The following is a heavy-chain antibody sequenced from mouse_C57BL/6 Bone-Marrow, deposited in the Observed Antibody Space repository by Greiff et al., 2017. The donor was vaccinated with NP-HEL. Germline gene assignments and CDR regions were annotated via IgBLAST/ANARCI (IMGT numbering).Heavy chain of an antibody. V-gene: IGHV1-82*01. CDR3: ARSITGTFAY. D-gene: IGHD4-1*01. Sequence: VQLQQSGPELVKPGASVKISCKASGYAFSSSWMNWVKQRPGKGLEWIGRIYPGDGDTNYNVKFKGKATLTADKSSSTAYMQLSSLTSEDSAVYFCARSITGTFAYWGQGTLVTVSA. CDR1: GYAFSSSW. CDR2: IYPGDGDT. J-gene: IGHJ3*01.